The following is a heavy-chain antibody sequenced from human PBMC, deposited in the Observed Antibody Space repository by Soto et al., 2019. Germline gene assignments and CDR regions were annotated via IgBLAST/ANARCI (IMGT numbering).Heavy chain of an antibody. D-gene: IGHD6-19*01. CDR3: VQTTGWPGFDF. CDR2: IYGGGTT. CDR1: GFAVSSKY. V-gene: IGHV3-53*01. J-gene: IGHJ4*02. Sequence: EVQLVESGGGLIQPGGSLRLSCAASGFAVSSKYMTWVRQAPGKGLEWVSVIYGGGTTYYADSVKGRFTISRDTSKNTLYLQMYILRAEDTAEYYCVQTTGWPGFDFWGQGTLVTVSS.